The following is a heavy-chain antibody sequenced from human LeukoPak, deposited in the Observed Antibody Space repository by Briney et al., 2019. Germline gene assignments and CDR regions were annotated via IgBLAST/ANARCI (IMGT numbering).Heavy chain of an antibody. D-gene: IGHD1-1*01. J-gene: IGHJ6*02. CDR3: ARQSSTDYYYYGLDV. V-gene: IGHV6-1*01. CDR2: TYYRSKWYT. Sequence: SQTLSLTCAISGDSVSSKSTAWNWIRQSPSRGLEWLGRTYYRSKWYTGYAVSVKGRITINPDTSKNQFSLQLNSVTPEDAAVYYCARQSSTDYYYYGLDVWGQGTTVAVSS. CDR1: GDSVSSKSTA.